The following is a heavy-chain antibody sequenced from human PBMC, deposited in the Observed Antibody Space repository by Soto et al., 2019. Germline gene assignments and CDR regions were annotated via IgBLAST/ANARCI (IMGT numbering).Heavy chain of an antibody. J-gene: IGHJ6*02. V-gene: IGHV4-59*08. D-gene: IGHD3-10*01. Sequence: SETLSLTCTVSGGSISSYYWSWIRQPPGKGLEWIGYIYYSGTTNYNPSLKSRVTMSLDTSKDQFSLTLTSVTAADTAVYYCARQGCGVLHGLVDVWGQGTTVTVSS. CDR1: GGSISSYY. CDR3: ARQGCGVLHGLVDV. CDR2: IYYSGTT.